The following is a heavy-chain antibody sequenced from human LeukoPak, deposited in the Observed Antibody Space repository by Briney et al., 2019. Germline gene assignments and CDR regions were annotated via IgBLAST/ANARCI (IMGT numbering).Heavy chain of an antibody. CDR3: AKPEGTDY. V-gene: IGHV3-30*02. CDR2: IRYDRSNT. J-gene: IGHJ4*02. Sequence: GGSLRLSCAASGLTFSSYSMHWVRQAPGKGLEWVAFIRYDRSNTYYADSVKGRFTISRDNTKNTLYLQMNSLRTEDTAVYYCAKPEGTDYWGQGTLVTVSS. CDR1: GLTFSSYS. D-gene: IGHD1-1*01.